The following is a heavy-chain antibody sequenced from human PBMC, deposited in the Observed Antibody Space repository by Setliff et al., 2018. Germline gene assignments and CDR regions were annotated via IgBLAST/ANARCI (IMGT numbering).Heavy chain of an antibody. J-gene: IGHJ4*02. CDR2: IYTKGGT. CDR1: GGSMTDFF. V-gene: IGHV4-4*08. D-gene: IGHD2-15*01. CDR3: ARGLNTESWTPLY. Sequence: SETLSLTCSVAGGSMTDFFWHWFRRPPGKGLEWIGYIYTKGGTNHSPSLKSRVTMSVDRSRNQFSLTLSSVSAADMAVYYCARGLNTESWTPLYWSPGTLVTVSS.